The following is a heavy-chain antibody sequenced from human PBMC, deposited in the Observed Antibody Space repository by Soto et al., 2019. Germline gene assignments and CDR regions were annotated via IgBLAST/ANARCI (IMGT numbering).Heavy chain of an antibody. CDR1: GGTFSSYA. Sequence: QVQLVQSGAEVQKPGSSVKVSCKASGGTFSSYAISWVRQAPGQGLEWMGGIIPIFGTANYAQKFQGRVTIPADESTSTAYMELSSLRSEDTAVYYCARGYGSIVVVVAATRAFDIWGQGTMVTVSS. CDR2: IIPIFGTA. V-gene: IGHV1-69*01. J-gene: IGHJ3*02. D-gene: IGHD2-15*01. CDR3: ARGYGSIVVVVAATRAFDI.